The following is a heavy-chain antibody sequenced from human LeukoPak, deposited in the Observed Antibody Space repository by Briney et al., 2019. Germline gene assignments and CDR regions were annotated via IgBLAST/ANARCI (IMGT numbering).Heavy chain of an antibody. Sequence: PGGSLRLSCSASGFTFSSYAMHWVRQAPGKGLEYVSAISSNGDNTFYADSVKGRFTISRDNSKNTLYLQMSSLRAEDTAVYYCVKGHQLSGNCYYFDYWGQGTLVTVSS. CDR3: VKGHQLSGNCYYFDY. J-gene: IGHJ4*02. V-gene: IGHV3-64D*06. D-gene: IGHD1-26*01. CDR2: ISSNGDNT. CDR1: GFTFSSYA.